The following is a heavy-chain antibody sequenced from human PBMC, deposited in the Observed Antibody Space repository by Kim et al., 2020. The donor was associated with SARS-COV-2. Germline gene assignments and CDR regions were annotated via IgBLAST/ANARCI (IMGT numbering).Heavy chain of an antibody. V-gene: IGHV4-39*01. Sequence: SETLSLTCTVSGGSISSSSYYWGWIRQPPGKGLEWIGSIYYSGSTYYNPSLKSRVTISVDTSKNQFSLKLSSVTAADTAVYYCARLVAHYDILTGYYPYYFDYWGQGTLVTVSS. CDR3: ARLVAHYDILTGYYPYYFDY. D-gene: IGHD3-9*01. CDR2: IYYSGST. CDR1: GGSISSSSYY. J-gene: IGHJ4*02.